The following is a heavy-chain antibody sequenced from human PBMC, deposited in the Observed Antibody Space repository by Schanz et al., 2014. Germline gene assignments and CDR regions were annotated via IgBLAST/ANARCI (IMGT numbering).Heavy chain of an antibody. D-gene: IGHD3-22*01. Sequence: VQLVESGGGLVKPGGSLRLSCAASGFTVSSHYMSWVRQAPGKGLEWVAVISYDGRNKYFADSVKGRFTISRDNSKNTLFLQVNSLRAEDTAVYYCAKDHFGHYDSSGCSDCYYYGMDVWGQGTTVTVSS. V-gene: IGHV3-30*18. CDR2: ISYDGRNK. CDR1: GFTVSSHY. J-gene: IGHJ6*02. CDR3: AKDHFGHYDSSGCSDCYYYGMDV.